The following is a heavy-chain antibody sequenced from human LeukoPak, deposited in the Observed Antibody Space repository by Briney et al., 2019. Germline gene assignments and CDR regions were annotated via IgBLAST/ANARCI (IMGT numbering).Heavy chain of an antibody. CDR1: GYTFTSYG. J-gene: IGHJ5*02. Sequence: ASVKVSCKASGYTFTSYGISWVRQAPGQGLEWMGWISAYNGNTNYAQKLQGRVTMTTDTSTSTAYMELRSLRSDDTAVYYCARYRASVSGSYYNVGWFDPWGQGTLVTVSS. V-gene: IGHV1-18*01. D-gene: IGHD3-10*01. CDR2: ISAYNGNT. CDR3: ARYRASVSGSYYNVGWFDP.